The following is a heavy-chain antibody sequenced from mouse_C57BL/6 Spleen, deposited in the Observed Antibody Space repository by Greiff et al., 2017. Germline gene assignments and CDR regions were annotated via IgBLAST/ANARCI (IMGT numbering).Heavy chain of an antibody. J-gene: IGHJ2*01. Sequence: VQLQQSGAELVKPGASVKISCKASGYAFSSYWMNWVKQRPGKGLEWIGQIYPGDGDTNYNGKFKGKATLTADKSSSTAYMQLSSLTSEDSAVYFCARWCYDGYFDYWGQGTTLTVSS. CDR3: ARWCYDGYFDY. V-gene: IGHV1-80*01. CDR1: GYAFSSYW. CDR2: IYPGDGDT. D-gene: IGHD2-12*01.